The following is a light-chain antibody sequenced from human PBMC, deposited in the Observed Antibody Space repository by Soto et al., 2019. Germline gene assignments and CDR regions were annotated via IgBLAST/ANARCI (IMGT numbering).Light chain of an antibody. J-gene: IGKJ5*01. CDR2: GAS. CDR1: HSVSSSY. V-gene: IGKV3-20*01. CDR3: QQYSKWPIT. Sequence: EIVLTQSPGTLSLSPGERATLSCSASHSVSSSYLAWYQQKPGQAPRLLIYGASTRATGIPARFSGSGSGTDFSLTISSLQSEDFAVYYCQQYSKWPITFGQGTRLEIK.